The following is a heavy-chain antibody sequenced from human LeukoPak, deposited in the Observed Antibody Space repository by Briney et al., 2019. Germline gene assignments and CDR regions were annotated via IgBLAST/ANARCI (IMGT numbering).Heavy chain of an antibody. J-gene: IGHJ6*02. CDR2: IRHDSSDI. CDR3: ARNNGMDV. CDR1: GFTFSTYS. Sequence: PGGSLRLSCAASGFTFSTYSMNWVRQAPGKGLEWISFIRHDSSDIYYADSVKGRFTISKDNVKNSLYLQMNSLRAEDTALYHCARNNGMDVWGQGTTVIVSS. V-gene: IGHV3-21*04.